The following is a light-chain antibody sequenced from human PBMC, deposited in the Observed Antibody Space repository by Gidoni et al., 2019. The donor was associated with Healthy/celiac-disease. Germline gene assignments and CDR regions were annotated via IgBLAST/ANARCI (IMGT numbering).Light chain of an antibody. J-gene: IGKJ3*01. V-gene: IGKV4-1*01. Sequence: DSVMTQSPYSLAVSLGERANINCKSSQSVLYSSNNKNYLAWYQQKPGQPPKLLIYWASTRESGVPERFSGSGSGTDFTLTISSLQAEDVAVYYCQQYYSTPFTFGPGTKVDIK. CDR2: WAS. CDR3: QQYYSTPFT. CDR1: QSVLYSSNNKNY.